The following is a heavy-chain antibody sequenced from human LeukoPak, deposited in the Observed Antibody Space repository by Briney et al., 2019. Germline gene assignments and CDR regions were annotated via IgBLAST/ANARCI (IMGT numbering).Heavy chain of an antibody. D-gene: IGHD3-22*01. CDR3: AKTPSYYDSSYY. Sequence: SGGSLRLSCAASGFTDYGMSWVRQAPGKGLEWVSGINWNGGTTTYADSVKGRFTISRDNSKNTLYLQMNSLRAEDTAVYYCAKTPSYYDSSYYWGQGTLVTVSS. V-gene: IGHV3-20*04. CDR2: INWNGGTT. CDR1: GFTDYG. J-gene: IGHJ4*02.